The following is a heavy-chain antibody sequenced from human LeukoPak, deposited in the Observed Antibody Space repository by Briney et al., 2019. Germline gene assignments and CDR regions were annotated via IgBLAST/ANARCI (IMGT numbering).Heavy chain of an antibody. CDR2: ISSGGTII. CDR1: GFTFSDYY. J-gene: IGHJ3*02. CDR3: ASPLGQWLVEGAFDI. D-gene: IGHD6-19*01. V-gene: IGHV3-11*04. Sequence: PGGSLRLSCAASGFTFSDYYMTWIRQAPGKGLEWISYISSGGTIIYYADSVRGQFTISRDNAKKSLYLQMNSLRAEDTAVYCCASPLGQWLVEGAFDIWGQGTMVTVSS.